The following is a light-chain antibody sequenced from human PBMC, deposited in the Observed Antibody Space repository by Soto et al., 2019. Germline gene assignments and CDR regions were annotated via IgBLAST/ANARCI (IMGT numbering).Light chain of an antibody. CDR3: QQRSNWPLT. V-gene: IGKV2-28*01. CDR2: NAS. Sequence: DIVMTQSPLSLPVTPGEPASISCRSSQSLLHSNGYNYLDWYLQKPGQSPQLLIYNASNRATGIPARFSGSGSGTDFTLTISSLEPEDFAVYYCQQRSNWPLTFGGGTKVEIK. CDR1: QSLLHSNGYNY. J-gene: IGKJ4*01.